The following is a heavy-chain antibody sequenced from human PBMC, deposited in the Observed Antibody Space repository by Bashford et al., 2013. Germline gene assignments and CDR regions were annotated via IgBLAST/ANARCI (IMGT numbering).Heavy chain of an antibody. D-gene: IGHD1/OR15-1a*01. J-gene: IGHJ5*02. Sequence: SETLSLTCTVSGGSISSYYWSWIRQPPGKGLEWIGYIYYSGSTYYNPSLKSRVTISVDTSKSQFSLKLTSVTAADTAVYYCARRWYKWNNPFCTPWGRGNPGHRLL. V-gene: IGHV4-59*12. CDR3: ARRWYKWNNPFCTP. CDR2: IYYSGST. CDR1: GGSISSYY.